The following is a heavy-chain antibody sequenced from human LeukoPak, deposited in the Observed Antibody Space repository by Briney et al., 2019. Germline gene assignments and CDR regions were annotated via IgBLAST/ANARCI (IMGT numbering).Heavy chain of an antibody. CDR2: TNSGGTST. CDR3: AKQSYARSLGE. J-gene: IGHJ4*02. D-gene: IGHD3-10*01. CDR1: GFPFSDFS. Sequence: PGGSLRLSCATSGFPFSDFSMSWVRQAPGKGLEWISTTNSGGTSTYYAESVKGRFTISRDNSKNTLYLQMSSLRVEDTAVYYGAKQSYARSLGEGGPGTLVSVSS. V-gene: IGHV3-23*01.